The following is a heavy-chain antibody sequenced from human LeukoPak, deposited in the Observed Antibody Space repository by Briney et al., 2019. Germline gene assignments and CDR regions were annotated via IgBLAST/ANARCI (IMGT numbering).Heavy chain of an antibody. V-gene: IGHV4-59*08. Sequence: SETLPLTCTVSGGSISGSYWSWIRQPPGKGLEWIGYIYYSGDSNYNPSLKSRATISLDTSKNKFSLKVSSVTAADTAIYYCARHTYARPFDSWGQGTLVTVSS. J-gene: IGHJ4*02. CDR2: IYYSGDS. CDR3: ARHTYARPFDS. CDR1: GGSISGSY. D-gene: IGHD6-6*01.